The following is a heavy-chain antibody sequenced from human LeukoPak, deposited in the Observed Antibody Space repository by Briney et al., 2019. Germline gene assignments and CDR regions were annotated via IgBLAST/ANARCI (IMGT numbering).Heavy chain of an antibody. Sequence: GGALRLSCAASGFIVSSNYMTWVRQAPGGGLEWLSVIYSDGSTYYADSVKGRFTILRDKSKNTLYLQMNSLRAEDTAVYYCARLPIVVITSVGYWGQGTLVTVSS. CDR1: GFIVSSNY. J-gene: IGHJ4*02. D-gene: IGHD3-22*01. CDR2: IYSDGST. CDR3: ARLPIVVITSVGY. V-gene: IGHV3-53*01.